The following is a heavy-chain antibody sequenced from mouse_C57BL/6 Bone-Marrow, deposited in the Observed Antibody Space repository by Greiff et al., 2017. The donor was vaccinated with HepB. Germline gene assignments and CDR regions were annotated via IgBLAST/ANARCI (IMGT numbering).Heavy chain of an antibody. V-gene: IGHV5-9-1*02. Sequence: EVKLMESGEGLVKPGGSLKLSCAASGFTFSSYAMSWVRQTPEKRLEWVAYISSGGDYIYYADTVKGRFTISRDNARNTLYLQMSSLKSEDTAMYYCTRDDYGSSYPFDYWGQVTTLTVSS. CDR1: GFTFSSYA. CDR2: ISSGGDYI. D-gene: IGHD1-1*01. J-gene: IGHJ2*01. CDR3: TRDDYGSSYPFDY.